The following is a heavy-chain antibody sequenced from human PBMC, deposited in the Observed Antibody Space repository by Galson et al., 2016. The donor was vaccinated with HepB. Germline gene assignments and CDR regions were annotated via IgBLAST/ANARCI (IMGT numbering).Heavy chain of an antibody. CDR2: LGPRGDYR. J-gene: IGHJ6*03. V-gene: IGHV5-10-1*01. CDR3: ARHDLGATGCFYLDV. CDR1: GYIFIDYW. D-gene: IGHD5-12*01. Sequence: QSGAEVKKPGESLRISCEASGYIFIDYWISWVRQVPGKGLEWVGTLGPRGDYRSNSLAFQGHVSISIDNSVTTAYLQWNSLKAADTAVYYCARHDLGATGCFYLDVWGNGTTVTVSS.